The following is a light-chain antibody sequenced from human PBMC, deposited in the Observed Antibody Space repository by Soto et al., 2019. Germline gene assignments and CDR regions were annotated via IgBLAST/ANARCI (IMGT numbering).Light chain of an antibody. V-gene: IGLV2-14*01. CDR3: SSYTSSSTLV. CDR1: NSDTGNFY. CDR2: EVS. J-gene: IGLJ2*01. Sequence: QSALTQSTSVSASPGQSITISCTENNSDTGNFYQSPQGLIFEVSHRPSGLSNRFSGSKSGNTASLTISGLQAEDEADYYCSSYTSSSTLVFGGGTKLTVL.